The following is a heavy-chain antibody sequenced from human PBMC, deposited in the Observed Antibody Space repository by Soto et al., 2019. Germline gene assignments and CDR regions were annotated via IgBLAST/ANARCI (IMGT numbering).Heavy chain of an antibody. CDR1: GGSFSGYY. V-gene: IGHV4-34*01. D-gene: IGHD2-2*01. Sequence: SETLSLTCAVYGGSFSGYYWSWIRQPPGKGLEWIGEINHSGSTNYNPSLKSRVTISVDTSKNQFSLKLSSVTAADTAVYYCARAAPSAIVVVPARRRNWFDPWGQGTLVTVSS. CDR3: ARAAPSAIVVVPARRRNWFDP. CDR2: INHSGST. J-gene: IGHJ5*02.